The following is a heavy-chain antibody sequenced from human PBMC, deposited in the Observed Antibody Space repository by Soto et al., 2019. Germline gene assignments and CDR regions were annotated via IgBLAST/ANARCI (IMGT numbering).Heavy chain of an antibody. CDR1: GFTFSSYW. CDR2: ISNDGSS. Sequence: EVQLVESGGGLVQPGGSLRLSCVASGFTFSSYWMHWVRQAPGKGLVWVSSISNDGSSIYADPVKGRFTISRDNAKNTLYLQMNSLGAEDKAVYYCARVSNKRPQNWGQGTLVIVSP. CDR3: ARVSNKRPQN. J-gene: IGHJ1*01. V-gene: IGHV3-74*01.